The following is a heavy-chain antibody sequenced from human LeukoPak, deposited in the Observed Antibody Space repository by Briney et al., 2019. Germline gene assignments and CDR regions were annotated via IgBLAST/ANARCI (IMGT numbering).Heavy chain of an antibody. V-gene: IGHV3-23*01. D-gene: IGHD2-21*02. CDR2: ISGSGGST. J-gene: IGHJ4*02. CDR1: GFTFSSYE. Sequence: GRSLRLSCAASGFTFSSYEMNWVRQAPGKGLEWVSAISGSGGSTYYADSVKGRFTISRDNSKNTLYLQMNSLRAEDTAVYYCAKTPTLPYCGGDCYQFDYWGQGTLVTVSS. CDR3: AKTPTLPYCGGDCYQFDY.